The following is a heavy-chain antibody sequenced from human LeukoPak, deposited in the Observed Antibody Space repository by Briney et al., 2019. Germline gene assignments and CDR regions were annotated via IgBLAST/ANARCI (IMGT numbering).Heavy chain of an antibody. CDR3: ARGSPSMVRGVTVDY. CDR2: INPNSGGT. J-gene: IGHJ4*02. D-gene: IGHD3-10*01. CDR1: GYTFTGYY. Sequence: ASVKVSCKASGYTFTGYYMHWVRQAPGQGLEWMGWINPNSGGTNYAQKFQGRVTMTRDTSISTAYMELSRLRSDDTAVYYCARGSPSMVRGVTVDYWGQGTLVTVSS. V-gene: IGHV1-2*02.